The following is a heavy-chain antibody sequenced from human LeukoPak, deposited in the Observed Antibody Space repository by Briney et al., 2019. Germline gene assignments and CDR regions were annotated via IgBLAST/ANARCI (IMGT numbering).Heavy chain of an antibody. CDR1: GFTFSTYW. Sequence: RLSCAASGFTFSTYWMSWVRQAPGKGLEWVANIKQDGNEKYYVDSVKGRFTISRGNAKNSLYLQMNSLRAEDTAVYYCARSNEGSYRGDYWGQGTLVTVSS. CDR2: IKQDGNEK. D-gene: IGHD1-26*01. CDR3: ARSNEGSYRGDY. J-gene: IGHJ4*02. V-gene: IGHV3-7*01.